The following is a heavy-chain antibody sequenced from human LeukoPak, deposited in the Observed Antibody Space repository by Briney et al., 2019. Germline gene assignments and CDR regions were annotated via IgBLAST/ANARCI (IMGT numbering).Heavy chain of an antibody. CDR2: INHSGRT. D-gene: IGHD3-9*01. CDR1: GGSFSGYY. Sequence: SETLSLTCAVYGGSFSGYYWSWIRQPPGKGLEWIGEINHSGRTNYNPSLKSRVTISVDTSKNQFSLKLSSVTAADTAVYYCARDTYYDILTGYYILGGFFDYWGQGTLVTVSS. V-gene: IGHV4-34*01. J-gene: IGHJ4*02. CDR3: ARDTYYDILTGYYILGGFFDY.